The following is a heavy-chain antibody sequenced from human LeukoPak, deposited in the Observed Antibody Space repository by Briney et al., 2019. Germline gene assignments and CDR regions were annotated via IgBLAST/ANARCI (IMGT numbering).Heavy chain of an antibody. CDR3: ARMIVVAPAAQNWFDP. D-gene: IGHD2-2*01. CDR2: IYTSGST. J-gene: IGHJ5*02. Sequence: PSETLSLTCTVSGGSISSYYWNWIRQPAGKGLEWIGRIYTSGSTNYNPSLKSRVTISVDTSKNQFSLKLSSVTAADTAVYYCARMIVVAPAAQNWFDPWGQGTLVTVSS. CDR1: GGSISSYY. V-gene: IGHV4-4*07.